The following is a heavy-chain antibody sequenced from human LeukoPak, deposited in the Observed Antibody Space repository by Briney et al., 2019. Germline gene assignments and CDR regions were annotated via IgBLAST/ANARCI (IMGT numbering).Heavy chain of an antibody. D-gene: IGHD3-22*01. J-gene: IGHJ4*02. Sequence: GGSLRLSCAASGFTFSGSAMHWVRQASGKGLVWVGRIRSKANSYATAYAASVKGRFTISRDDSKNTAYLQMNSLKTEDTAVYYCTRQRYDSSGYFVPDFDYWGQGTLVTVSS. CDR3: TRQRYDSSGYFVPDFDY. CDR2: IRSKANSYAT. V-gene: IGHV3-73*01. CDR1: GFTFSGSA.